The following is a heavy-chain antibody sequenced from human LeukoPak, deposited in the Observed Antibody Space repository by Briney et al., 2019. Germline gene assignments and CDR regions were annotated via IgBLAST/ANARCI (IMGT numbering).Heavy chain of an antibody. CDR3: ARHSRSNWFDP. J-gene: IGHJ5*02. Sequence: PSETLSLTCTVSGGSISSYYWSWIRQPPGKGLEWIGSIYYSGSTYYNPSLKSRVTISVDTSKNQFSLKLSSVTAADTAVYYCARHSRSNWFDPWGQGTLVTVSS. CDR1: GGSISSYY. CDR2: IYYSGST. V-gene: IGHV4-39*01.